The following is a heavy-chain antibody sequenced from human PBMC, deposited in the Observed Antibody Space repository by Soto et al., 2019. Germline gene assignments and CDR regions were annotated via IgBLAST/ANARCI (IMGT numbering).Heavy chain of an antibody. D-gene: IGHD3-3*01. CDR2: ISSSSSYI. J-gene: IGHJ4*02. CDR3: ARAQYDFWSGYDGFCFDY. Sequence: PGGSLRLSCAASGFTFSSYSMNWVRQAPGKGLEWVSSISSSSSYIYYADSVKGRFTISRDNAKNSLYLQMNSLRAEDTAVYYCARAQYDFWSGYDGFCFDYWGQGTLVTVSS. CDR1: GFTFSSYS. V-gene: IGHV3-21*01.